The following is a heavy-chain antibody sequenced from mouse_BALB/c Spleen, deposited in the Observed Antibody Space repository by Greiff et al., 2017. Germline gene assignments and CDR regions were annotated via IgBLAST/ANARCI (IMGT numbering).Heavy chain of an antibody. D-gene: IGHD2-4*01. J-gene: IGHJ1*01. CDR3: ARNDYDGAYWYFDV. V-gene: IGHV2-6-4*01. Sequence: VMLVESGPGLVAPSQSLSITCTVSGFSLSRYSVHWVRQPPGKGLEWLGMIWGGGSTDYNSALKSRLSISKDNSKSQVFLKMNSLQTDATAMYYCARNDYDGAYWYFDVRGAGTTVTVSS. CDR1: GFSLSRYS. CDR2: IWGGGST.